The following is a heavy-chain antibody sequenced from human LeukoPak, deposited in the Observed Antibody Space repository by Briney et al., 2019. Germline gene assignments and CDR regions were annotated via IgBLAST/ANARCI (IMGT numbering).Heavy chain of an antibody. CDR2: MNPNSGNT. J-gene: IGHJ4*02. V-gene: IGHV1-8*02. CDR1: GGTFISYA. D-gene: IGHD6-19*01. Sequence: ASVKVSCKASGGTFISYAISWVRQATGQGLEWMGWMNPNSGNTGYAQKFQGRVTMTRNTSISTAYMELSSLRSEDTAVYYCARGEGGIAVHWGQGTLVTVSS. CDR3: ARGEGGIAVH.